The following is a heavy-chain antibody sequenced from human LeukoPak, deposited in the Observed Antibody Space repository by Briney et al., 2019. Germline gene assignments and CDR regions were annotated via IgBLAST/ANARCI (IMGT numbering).Heavy chain of an antibody. V-gene: IGHV4-59*01. J-gene: IGHJ4*02. CDR2: IYYSGST. CDR3: ARVEMATIRGFDY. D-gene: IGHD5-24*01. CDR1: GGSISGYY. Sequence: PSETLSLTCTVSGGSISGYYWSWIRQPPGKGLEWIGYIYYSGSTNYNPSLKSRVTISVDTSKNQFSLKLSSVTAADTAVYYCARVEMATIRGFDYWGQGTLVTVSS.